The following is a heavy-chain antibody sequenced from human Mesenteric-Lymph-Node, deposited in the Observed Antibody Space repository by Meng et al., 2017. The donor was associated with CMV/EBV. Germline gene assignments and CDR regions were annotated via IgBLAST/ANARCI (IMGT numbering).Heavy chain of an antibody. CDR3: ARGRTVNT. D-gene: IGHD1/OR15-1a*01. V-gene: IGHV4-34*01. CDR2: INHSGRT. CDR1: IASFSDYC. Sequence: TLSRTCAVCIASFSDYCWDWIRQPAWKGLEWVGEINHSGRTNCNPSLKSRVTISVDTSKNQFSLKLTSVTAADTAVYYCARGRTVNTWGRGTLVTVSS. J-gene: IGHJ5*02.